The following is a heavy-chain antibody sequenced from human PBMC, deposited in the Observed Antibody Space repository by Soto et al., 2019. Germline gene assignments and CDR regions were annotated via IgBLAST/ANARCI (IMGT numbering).Heavy chain of an antibody. CDR2: IYYSGST. D-gene: IGHD3-22*01. Sequence: PSETLSLTCTVSGGSISSGGYYWSWIRQHPGKGLEWIGYIYYSGSTYYNPPLKSRVTISVDTSKNQFSLKLSSVTAADTAVYYCARGWGLGDYDKVGYYYGMDVWGQGTTVTVS. CDR3: ARGWGLGDYDKVGYYYGMDV. V-gene: IGHV4-31*03. J-gene: IGHJ6*02. CDR1: GGSISSGGYY.